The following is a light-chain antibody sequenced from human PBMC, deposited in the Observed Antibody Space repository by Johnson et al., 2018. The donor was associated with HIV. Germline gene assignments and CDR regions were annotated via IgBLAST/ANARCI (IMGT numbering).Light chain of an antibody. CDR3: ATWDSSLSTYV. CDR1: SSNIGNNY. V-gene: IGLV1-51*01. CDR2: ENN. Sequence: TQPPSVSAAPGQKVTISCSGSSSNIGNNYVSWYQQLPGTAPKLLIYENNKRPSGIPDRFSGSNSGTSATLGITGLQNGDEADYCCATWDSSLSTYVFGTGTKVTVL. J-gene: IGLJ1*01.